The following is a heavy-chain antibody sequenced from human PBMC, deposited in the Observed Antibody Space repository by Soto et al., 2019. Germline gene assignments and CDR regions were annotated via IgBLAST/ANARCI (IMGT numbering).Heavy chain of an antibody. CDR3: ARERIALPPDH. CDR1: GHTVNDYG. V-gene: IGHV1-18*01. J-gene: IGHJ4*02. D-gene: IGHD2-15*01. Sequence: QVQLVQSGAEVKKPGASVTVSCKASGHTVNDYGVSWVRQPPGEGLDWMGCISAKNGDTNYAQKFRGRGTMTTDTAASPAYLGARRLRCDEPGVYYCARERIALPPDHGGQGTLLPVPS. CDR2: ISAKNGDT.